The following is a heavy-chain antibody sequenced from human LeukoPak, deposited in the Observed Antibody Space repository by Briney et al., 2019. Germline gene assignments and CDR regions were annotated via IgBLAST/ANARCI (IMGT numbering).Heavy chain of an antibody. D-gene: IGHD6-13*01. J-gene: IGHJ4*02. CDR3: ARGGWYSSSWHRKGANFDY. Sequence: ASVKVSCKASGYTFTSYAMHWVRQAPGQRLEWMGWINAGNGNTKYSQEFQGRVTITRDTSASTAYMELSSLRSEDTAVYYCARGGWYSSSWHRKGANFDYWGQGTLVTVSS. CDR1: GYTFTSYA. V-gene: IGHV1-3*03. CDR2: INAGNGNT.